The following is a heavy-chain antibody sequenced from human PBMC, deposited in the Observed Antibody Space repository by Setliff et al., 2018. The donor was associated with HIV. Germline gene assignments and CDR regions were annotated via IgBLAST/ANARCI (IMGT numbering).Heavy chain of an antibody. V-gene: IGHV1-18*04. Sequence: ASVKVSCKASGYTFTSDYIHWVRQAPGQGLEWMGWINPNNGNTNYAQKLQGRVTMTTDTSTSTAYMELRSLRSDDTAVYYCARVGPVLRYFDWLFQSNAFDIWGQGTMVTVSS. CDR1: GYTFTSDY. CDR3: ARVGPVLRYFDWLFQSNAFDI. J-gene: IGHJ3*02. D-gene: IGHD3-9*01. CDR2: INPNNGNT.